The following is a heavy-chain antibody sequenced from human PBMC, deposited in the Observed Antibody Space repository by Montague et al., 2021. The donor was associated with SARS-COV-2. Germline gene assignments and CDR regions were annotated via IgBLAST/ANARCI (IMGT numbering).Heavy chain of an antibody. CDR1: GGSFSGYY. D-gene: IGHD3-16*01. Sequence: SETLSLTCAVYGGSFSGYYWCWIREPPGKGLDRIGQIHHTGSTIYKPSPTSRVTISEDTSKNQFSLKMTAVTAADTAVYYCARGGHQLRFGLDVWGQGTTVTVSS. CDR3: ARGGHQLRFGLDV. J-gene: IGHJ6*02. V-gene: IGHV4-34*01. CDR2: IHHTGST.